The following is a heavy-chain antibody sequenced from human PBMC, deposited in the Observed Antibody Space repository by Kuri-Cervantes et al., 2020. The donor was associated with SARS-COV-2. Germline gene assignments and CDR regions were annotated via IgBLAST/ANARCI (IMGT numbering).Heavy chain of an antibody. V-gene: IGHV3-11*04. D-gene: IGHD3-3*01. CDR2: ISSSSSTI. Sequence: GESLKISCAASGFTFSDYYMSWIRQAPGKGLEWVSYISSSSSTIYYADSVKGRFTISRDNAKNSLYLQMNSLRDEDTAVYYCARDGSDDFWSGHELGMDVWGQGTTVTVSS. J-gene: IGHJ6*02. CDR3: ARDGSDDFWSGHELGMDV. CDR1: GFTFSDYY.